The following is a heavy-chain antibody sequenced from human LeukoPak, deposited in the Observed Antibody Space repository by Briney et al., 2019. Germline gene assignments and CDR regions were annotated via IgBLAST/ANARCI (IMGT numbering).Heavy chain of an antibody. D-gene: IGHD1-26*01. Sequence: PGGSLRLSCAASDFTVSGNYMTWVRQAPGEGLECVSVIYSGGSTLYADSVKGRFSISRDNYRNTLNLQMNSLRVEDTGVYYCARGGRWDYYFDLWGRGTLVTVSS. V-gene: IGHV3-53*01. J-gene: IGHJ2*01. CDR1: DFTVSGNY. CDR2: IYSGGST. CDR3: ARGGRWDYYFDL.